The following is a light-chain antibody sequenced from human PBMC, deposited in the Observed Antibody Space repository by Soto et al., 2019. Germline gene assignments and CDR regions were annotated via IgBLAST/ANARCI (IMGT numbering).Light chain of an antibody. CDR2: GAS. CDR3: QQYFEWPPMT. V-gene: IGKV3-15*01. Sequence: DIVMTQSPSTLSVSPGERATLSCWASETVATNLAWYQQKPGQAPRLLISGASTRAAGISDRFRGSGSGTEFTLTISSLRSEDSAIYYYQQYFEWPPMTFGQGTKVDIK. J-gene: IGKJ1*01. CDR1: ETVATN.